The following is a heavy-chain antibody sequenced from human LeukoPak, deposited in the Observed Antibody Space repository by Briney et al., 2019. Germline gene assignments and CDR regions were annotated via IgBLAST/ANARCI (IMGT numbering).Heavy chain of an antibody. CDR1: GFTFSSFG. CDR2: ISYDGSNK. CDR3: ARDVGGIVGRAFDI. Sequence: PGGSLRLSCAASGFTFSSFGMHWVRQAPGKGLEWVALISYDGSNKYYADSVKGRFTISRDNSKNTLYLQMNSLRADDTAVYYCARDVGGIVGRAFDIWGHGTMVTVSS. V-gene: IGHV3-30*19. D-gene: IGHD1-26*01. J-gene: IGHJ3*02.